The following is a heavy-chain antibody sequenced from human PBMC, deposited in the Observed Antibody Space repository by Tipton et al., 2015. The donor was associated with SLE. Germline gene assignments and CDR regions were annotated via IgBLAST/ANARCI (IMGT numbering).Heavy chain of an antibody. CDR2: INPNSGGT. V-gene: IGHV1-2*06. Sequence: QSGPEVKKPGASVKVSCKASGYTFTGYFVHWVRQAPGQGLEWMGRINPNSGGTNYAQKFQGRVTMTRDTSITTAYMELSSLRFEDTAVYYCAAGDYYGSGTYNHYYYGMDVWGQGTTVTVSS. CDR3: AAGDYYGSGTYNHYYYGMDV. D-gene: IGHD3-10*01. J-gene: IGHJ6*02. CDR1: GYTFTGYF.